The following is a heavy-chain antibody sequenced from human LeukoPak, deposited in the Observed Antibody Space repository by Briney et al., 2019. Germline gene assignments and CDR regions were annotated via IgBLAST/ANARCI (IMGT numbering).Heavy chain of an antibody. Sequence: GGSLRLSCAASGFTFSSYAVSWVRQAPGKGLEWVSSISGSGGSTYSADSVKGRFTISRDNSKNTLYLQMNSLRAEDTALYYCAKDRSCTNDICHGDFDYWVQETLVTVSS. D-gene: IGHD2-8*01. CDR2: ISGSGGST. V-gene: IGHV3-23*01. CDR1: GFTFSSYA. CDR3: AKDRSCTNDICHGDFDY. J-gene: IGHJ4*02.